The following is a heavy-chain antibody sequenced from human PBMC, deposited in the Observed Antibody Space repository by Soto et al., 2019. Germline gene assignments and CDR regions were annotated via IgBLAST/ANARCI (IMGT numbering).Heavy chain of an antibody. Sequence: ASVKVSCKASGYTFTSYGISWVRQAPGQGLEWMGWISAYNGNTNYAQKLQGRVNMTTDTSTSTAYMELRSLRSDDTAVYYCARDPAAGIDYYYYGMDVWGQGTTVTVSS. CDR2: ISAYNGNT. CDR3: ARDPAAGIDYYYYGMDV. J-gene: IGHJ6*02. D-gene: IGHD6-13*01. V-gene: IGHV1-18*01. CDR1: GYTFTSYG.